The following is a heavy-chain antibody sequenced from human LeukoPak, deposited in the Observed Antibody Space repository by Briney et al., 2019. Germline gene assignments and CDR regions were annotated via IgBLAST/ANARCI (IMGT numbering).Heavy chain of an antibody. D-gene: IGHD3-22*01. CDR1: GFTFDDYA. CDR3: AKVYYYDSSGYYYGDFYYYYGMDV. V-gene: IGHV3-43*02. CDR2: ISGDGGST. Sequence: PGGSLRLSCAASGFTFDDYAMHWVRQAPGKGLEWVSLISGDGGSTYYADSVKGRFTISRDNSKNSLYLQMNSLRTEDTALYYFAKVYYYDSSGYYYGDFYYYYGMDVWGQGTTVTVSS. J-gene: IGHJ6*02.